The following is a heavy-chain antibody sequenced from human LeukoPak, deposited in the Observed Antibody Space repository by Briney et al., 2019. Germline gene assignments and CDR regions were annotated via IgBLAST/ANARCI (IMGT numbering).Heavy chain of an antibody. D-gene: IGHD3-16*01. V-gene: IGHV3-21*01. CDR2: ISSSSSYI. J-gene: IGHJ1*01. CDR1: GFTLSSYS. CDR3: AREVWGSGFQH. Sequence: TGGSLRLSCAASGFTLSSYSMNWVRQAPGKGLEWVSSISSSSSYIYYADSVKGRFTISRDNPKNSLYLQMNSLRAEDTAVYYCAREVWGSGFQHWGQGTLVTVSS.